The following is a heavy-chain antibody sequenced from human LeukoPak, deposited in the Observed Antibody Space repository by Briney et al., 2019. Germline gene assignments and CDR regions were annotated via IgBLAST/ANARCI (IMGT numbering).Heavy chain of an antibody. D-gene: IGHD1-26*01. CDR1: GGSLSSGSYY. J-gene: IGHJ4*02. Sequence: SETLSLTCTVSGGSLSSGSYYWSWIRQPAGKGLEWIGRIYTSGSTNYNPSLKSRVTISVDTSKNQFSLKLSSVTAADTAVYYCARATWELLGERFDYWGQGTLVTVSS. V-gene: IGHV4-61*02. CDR2: IYTSGST. CDR3: ARATWELLGERFDY.